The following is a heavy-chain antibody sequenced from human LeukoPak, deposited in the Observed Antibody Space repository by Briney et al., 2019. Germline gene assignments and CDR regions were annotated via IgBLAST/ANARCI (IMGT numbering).Heavy chain of an antibody. CDR2: ISGSGGST. V-gene: IGHV3-23*01. Sequence: SGASLRLSCAASGFTFSSYAMSWVRQAPGKGLEWVSAISGSGGSTYCADSVKGRFTISRDNSKNTLYLQMNSLRAEDTAVYYCAKEGGSYPSFDYRGQGTLVTVSS. CDR1: GFTFSSYA. J-gene: IGHJ4*02. CDR3: AKEGGSYPSFDY. D-gene: IGHD1-26*01.